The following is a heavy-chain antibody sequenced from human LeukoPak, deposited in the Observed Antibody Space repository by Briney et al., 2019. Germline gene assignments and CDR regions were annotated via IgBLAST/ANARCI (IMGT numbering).Heavy chain of an antibody. CDR3: ARDGWFGDYNWFDP. Sequence: GGSLRLSCAASGFTFSDYYMSWIRQAPGKGLEWVSYIGSSGSTIYYADSVKGRFTISRDNAKNSLYLQMNSLRAEDAAVYYCARDGWFGDYNWFDPWGQGTLVTVSS. J-gene: IGHJ5*02. V-gene: IGHV3-11*04. CDR2: IGSSGSTI. CDR1: GFTFSDYY. D-gene: IGHD3-10*01.